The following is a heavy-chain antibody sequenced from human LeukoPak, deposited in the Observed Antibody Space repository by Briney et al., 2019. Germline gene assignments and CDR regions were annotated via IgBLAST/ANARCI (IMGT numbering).Heavy chain of an antibody. CDR3: ARRGPNSGYDFLDY. D-gene: IGHD5-12*01. Sequence: GGSLRLSCAASGFTFSDYYMSWIRQAPGKGLEWVSYISSSGSLIYYADSVKGRFTISRDNAKNSLYLQMNSRRAEDTAVYYCARRGPNSGYDFLDYWGQGTLVTVSS. CDR1: GFTFSDYY. V-gene: IGHV3-11*01. CDR2: ISSSGSLI. J-gene: IGHJ4*02.